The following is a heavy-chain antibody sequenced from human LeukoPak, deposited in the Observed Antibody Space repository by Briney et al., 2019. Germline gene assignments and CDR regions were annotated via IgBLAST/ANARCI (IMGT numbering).Heavy chain of an antibody. CDR1: EFTVSTNY. Sequence: GGSLGLSCAASEFTVSTNYMTWVRQAPGKGLEWVSIIYSTGGKYYADSVKGRFTISRDNSKHTLCLQMNSLRGDDTAVYYCARGSDGWFAFDYWGQGILVTVSS. CDR2: IYSTGGK. J-gene: IGHJ4*02. D-gene: IGHD6-19*01. V-gene: IGHV3-66*01. CDR3: ARGSDGWFAFDY.